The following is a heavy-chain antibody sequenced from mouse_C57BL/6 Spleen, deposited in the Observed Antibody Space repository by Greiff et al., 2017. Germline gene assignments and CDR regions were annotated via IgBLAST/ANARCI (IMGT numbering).Heavy chain of an antibody. J-gene: IGHJ4*01. CDR1: GYAFSSSW. V-gene: IGHV1-82*01. D-gene: IGHD3-1*01. CDR2: IYPGDGDT. Sequence: VQLQQSGPELVKPGASVKISCKASGYAFSSSWMNWVKQRPGKGLEWIGRIYPGDGDTNYNGKFKGKATLTADKSSSTAYMQLSSLASEDSAVXFCARPGGSYAMDYWGQGTSVTVSS. CDR3: ARPGGSYAMDY.